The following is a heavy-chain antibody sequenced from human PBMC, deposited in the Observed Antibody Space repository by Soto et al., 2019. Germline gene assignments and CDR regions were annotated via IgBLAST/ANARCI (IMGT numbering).Heavy chain of an antibody. CDR1: GFTFSSYA. V-gene: IGHV3-30-3*01. CDR2: ISYDGSNK. J-gene: IGHJ4*02. Sequence: QVQLVESGGGVVQPGRSLRLSCAASGFTFSSYAMHWFRQAPGKGLEWVAVISYDGSNKYYADSVKGRFTISRDNSKNTLYLQMNSLRAEDTAVYYCARDSPPGYYDSSGYFDYWGQGTLVTVSS. CDR3: ARDSPPGYYDSSGYFDY. D-gene: IGHD3-22*01.